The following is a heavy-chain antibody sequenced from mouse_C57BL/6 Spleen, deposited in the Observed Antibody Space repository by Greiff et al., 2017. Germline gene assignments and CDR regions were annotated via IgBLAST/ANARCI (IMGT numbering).Heavy chain of an antibody. V-gene: IGHV2-2*01. CDR3: ARNFGLLRAMDY. J-gene: IGHJ4*01. CDR2: IWSGGST. D-gene: IGHD2-3*01. Sequence: QVQLKESGPGLVQPSQSLSITCTVSGFSLTSYGVHWVRQSPGKGLEWLGVIWSGGSTDYNAAFISRLSISKDNSKSQVFFKMNSLQADDTAIYYCARNFGLLRAMDYWGQGTSVTVSS. CDR1: GFSLTSYG.